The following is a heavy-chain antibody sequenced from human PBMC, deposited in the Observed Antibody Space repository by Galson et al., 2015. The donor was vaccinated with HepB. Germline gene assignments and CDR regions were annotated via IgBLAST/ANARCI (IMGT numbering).Heavy chain of an antibody. Sequence: SLRLSCAASGFTFSDYYMNWVRQAPGKGLEWVSYISSSSSNTNYADSVKGRFTISRDNAKNSLYLQMNSLRAEDTAVYYCASPLWPDYGGNSEGNWYFDLWGRGTLVTVSS. V-gene: IGHV3-11*03. J-gene: IGHJ2*01. CDR3: ASPLWPDYGGNSEGNWYFDL. D-gene: IGHD4-23*01. CDR2: ISSSSSNT. CDR1: GFTFSDYY.